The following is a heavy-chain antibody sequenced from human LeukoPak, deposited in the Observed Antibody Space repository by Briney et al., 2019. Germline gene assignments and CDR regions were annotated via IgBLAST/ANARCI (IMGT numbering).Heavy chain of an antibody. Sequence: GESLKISCKGFGYSFTSYWIGWVRQMPGKGLEWMGIIYPGDSDTRYSPSFQGQVTISADKSISTAYLQWSSLKASDTAVYYCARLTYYYGSGSYYNDGMDVWGQGTTVTVSS. CDR3: ARLTYYYGSGSYYNDGMDV. D-gene: IGHD3-10*01. V-gene: IGHV5-51*01. CDR2: IYPGDSDT. CDR1: GYSFTSYW. J-gene: IGHJ6*02.